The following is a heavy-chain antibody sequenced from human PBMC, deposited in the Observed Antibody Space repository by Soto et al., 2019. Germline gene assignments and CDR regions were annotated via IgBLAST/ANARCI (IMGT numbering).Heavy chain of an antibody. CDR1: GFTFSSYW. CDR3: ARDPNIVVVPAAIYYYYGMDV. J-gene: IGHJ6*02. CDR2: IKQDGSEK. V-gene: IGHV3-7*04. Sequence: EVQLVESGGGLVQPGGSLRLSCAASGFTFSSYWMSWVCQAPGKGLEWVANIKQDGSEKYYVDSVKGRFTISRDNAKNSLYLQMNSLRAEDTAVYYCARDPNIVVVPAAIYYYYGMDVWGQGTTVTVSS. D-gene: IGHD2-2*01.